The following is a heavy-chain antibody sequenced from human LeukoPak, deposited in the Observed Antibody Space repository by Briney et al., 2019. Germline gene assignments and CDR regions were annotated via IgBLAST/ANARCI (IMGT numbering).Heavy chain of an antibody. J-gene: IGHJ4*02. D-gene: IGHD6-13*01. Sequence: ASVKVSCKASGYTFTRYGITWVRQAPGQGLEWMTWISAYNGYTNYAEKFQGRVTMTTDTSTTTAHMELRGLRSDDTAVYYCARDHMLRSAAGTLDNWGQGTLVTVSS. V-gene: IGHV1-18*01. CDR1: GYTFTRYG. CDR3: ARDHMLRSAAGTLDN. CDR2: ISAYNGYT.